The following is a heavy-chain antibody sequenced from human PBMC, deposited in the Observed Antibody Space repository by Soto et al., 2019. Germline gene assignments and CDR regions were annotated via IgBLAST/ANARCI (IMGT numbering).Heavy chain of an antibody. CDR3: ASTRCRSTSCYPGHYYYGMDV. V-gene: IGHV1-69*13. CDR1: GYTFTSYG. CDR2: IIPIFGTA. D-gene: IGHD2-2*01. Sequence: QVQLVQSGAEVKKPGASVKVSCQASGYTFTSYGISWVRQAPGQGLEWMGGIIPIFGTANYAQTFQGRVTITADESTSTAYMELSSLRSEDTAVYYCASTRCRSTSCYPGHYYYGMDVGGQGTTVTVSS. J-gene: IGHJ6*02.